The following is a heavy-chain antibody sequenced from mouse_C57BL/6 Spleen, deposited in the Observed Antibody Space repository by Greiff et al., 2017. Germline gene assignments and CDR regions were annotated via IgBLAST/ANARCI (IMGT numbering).Heavy chain of an antibody. CDR1: GYTFTSYW. J-gene: IGHJ3*01. D-gene: IGHD2-2*01. Sequence: QVQLQQPGAELVRPGTSVKLSCKASGYTFTSYWMHWVKQRPGQGLEWIGVIDPSDSYTNYNQKFKGKATLTVDTSSSTAYMQLSSLTSEDSAVYYCARGCGYEPAWFADWGQGTLVTVSA. CDR2: IDPSDSYT. V-gene: IGHV1-59*01. CDR3: ARGCGYEPAWFAD.